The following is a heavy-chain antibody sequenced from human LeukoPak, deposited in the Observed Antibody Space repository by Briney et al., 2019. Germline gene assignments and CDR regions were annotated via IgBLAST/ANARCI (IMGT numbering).Heavy chain of an antibody. D-gene: IGHD6-13*01. V-gene: IGHV1-24*01. CDR1: GYTLTELS. J-gene: IGHJ4*02. CDR3: ATASQYSSSWLADY. CDR2: FDPEDGET. Sequence: GASVNVSCTVSGYTLTELSMHWVRQAPGKGREWRGGFDPEDGETIYAQKFQGRVNMTEDPSTDTAYMELSSLRSEDTAVYYCATASQYSSSWLADYWGQGTLVTASS.